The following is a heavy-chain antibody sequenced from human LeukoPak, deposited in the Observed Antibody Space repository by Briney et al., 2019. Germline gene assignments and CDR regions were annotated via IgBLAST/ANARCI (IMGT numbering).Heavy chain of an antibody. Sequence: RTSETLSLTCAVYGGSFSGYYWSWIRQPPGKGLEWIGEINHSGSTTYNPSLESRVTISIDTSKNQFSLKLSSVTAADTAVYYCAGYYYGTENYHNHPNFDYWGQGTLVTVSS. D-gene: IGHD3-10*01. V-gene: IGHV4-34*01. J-gene: IGHJ4*02. CDR1: GGSFSGYY. CDR2: INHSGST. CDR3: AGYYYGTENYHNHPNFDY.